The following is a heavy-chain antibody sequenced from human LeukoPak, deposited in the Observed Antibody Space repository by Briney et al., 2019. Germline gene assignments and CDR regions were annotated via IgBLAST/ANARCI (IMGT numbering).Heavy chain of an antibody. Sequence: SETLSLTCAVYGESFSGYYWTWIRQPPGKGLEWIGEIDHSGSTNYNPSFKSRVTISVDTSKNQFSLKMNSVTAADTAVYYCARRPRNSGSDDGPSGLDYWGQGTRVTVSS. J-gene: IGHJ4*02. V-gene: IGHV4-34*01. CDR1: GESFSGYY. CDR3: ARRPRNSGSDDGPSGLDY. CDR2: IDHSGST. D-gene: IGHD1-26*01.